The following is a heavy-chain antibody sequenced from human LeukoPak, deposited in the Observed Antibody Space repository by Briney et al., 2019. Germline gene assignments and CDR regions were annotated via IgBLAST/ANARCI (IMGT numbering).Heavy chain of an antibody. D-gene: IGHD2-2*01. CDR1: GFTFSTYA. CDR2: ISDSGGTT. J-gene: IGHJ4*02. CDR3: AKDRILSVVPAVAVDY. V-gene: IGHV3-23*01. Sequence: GGSLRLSCAASGFTFSTYAMSWVRQAPGKGLEWVSGISDSGGTTYYADSVKGRFTISRDNSKNTLYLQMNSLRAEDTAVYYCAKDRILSVVPAVAVDYWGQGTLVTVSS.